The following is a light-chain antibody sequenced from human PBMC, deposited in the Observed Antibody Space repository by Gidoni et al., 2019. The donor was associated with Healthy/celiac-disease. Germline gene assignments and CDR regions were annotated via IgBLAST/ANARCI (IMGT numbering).Light chain of an antibody. CDR2: GAS. Sequence: DIVFTQSPGTLSLSPGERATLSCRASQSVSSSYLAWYQQKPGQAPRLLIYGASSRATGIPDRFSGSGSGTDFTITISRLEPEDFAVYYCQKYGSSLLTFGQGTKVEIK. CDR3: QKYGSSLLT. V-gene: IGKV3-20*01. CDR1: QSVSSSY. J-gene: IGKJ1*01.